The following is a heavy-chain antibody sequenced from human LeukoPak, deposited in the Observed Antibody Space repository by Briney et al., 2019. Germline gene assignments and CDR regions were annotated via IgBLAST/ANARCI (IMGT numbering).Heavy chain of an antibody. CDR2: IYYSGST. D-gene: IGHD1-1*01. CDR3: ARELDDAFDI. V-gene: IGHV4-59*01. J-gene: IGHJ3*02. CDR1: GGSISSYY. Sequence: SETLSPTCTVSGGSISSYYWSWIRQPPGKGLEWIGYIYYSGSTNYNPSLKSRVTISVDTSKNQFSLKLSSVTAADTGVYYCARELDDAFDIWGQGTMVTVSS.